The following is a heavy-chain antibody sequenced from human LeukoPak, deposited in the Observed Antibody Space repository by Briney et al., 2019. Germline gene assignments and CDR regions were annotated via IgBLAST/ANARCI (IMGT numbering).Heavy chain of an antibody. CDR1: GGSMSSYY. Sequence: SESLSLTCTVSGGSMSSYYWSWSRQPPGKGLEWIGYIYYSGITNYNPSLKSRVTISVNTSKNQFSLKLSSVTAADTAVYYCATSPRGTEYFHHWGQGTVASVSS. CDR3: ATSPRGTEYFHH. D-gene: IGHD3-10*01. V-gene: IGHV4-59*08. CDR2: IYYSGIT. J-gene: IGHJ1*01.